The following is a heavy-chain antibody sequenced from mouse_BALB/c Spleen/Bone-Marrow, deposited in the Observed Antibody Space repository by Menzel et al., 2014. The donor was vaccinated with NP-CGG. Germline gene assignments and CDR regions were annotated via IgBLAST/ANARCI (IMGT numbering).Heavy chain of an antibody. J-gene: IGHJ4*01. Sequence: EVQLVESGPELVKPGASVKMSCKATGYTFTRYVMYWVKQKPGQGLEWIGYINPYNDGTKYNEKFKGKATLTSDKSSSTAYMELSSLTSEDSAVYYRARSLLRADYWGQGTSVTVSS. V-gene: IGHV1-14*01. CDR2: INPYNDGT. CDR3: ARSLLRADY. D-gene: IGHD1-1*01. CDR1: GYTFTRYV.